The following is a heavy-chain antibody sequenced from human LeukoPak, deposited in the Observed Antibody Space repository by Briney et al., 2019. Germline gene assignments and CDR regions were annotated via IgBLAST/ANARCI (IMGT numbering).Heavy chain of an antibody. D-gene: IGHD3-10*02. CDR2: ISSSSTTI. CDR3: AELGITMIGGV. CDR1: GFIFSSYS. V-gene: IGHV3-48*01. J-gene: IGHJ6*04. Sequence: GGSLRLSCAASGFIFSSYSMKWVRQAPGKGLEWVSYISSSSTTIYYADSVKGRFTISRDNAKNSLYLQMSSLRAEDTAVYYCAELGITMIGGVWGKGTTVTISS.